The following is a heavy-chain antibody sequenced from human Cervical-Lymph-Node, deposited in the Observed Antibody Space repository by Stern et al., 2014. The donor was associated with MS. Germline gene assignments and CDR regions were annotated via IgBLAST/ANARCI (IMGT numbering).Heavy chain of an antibody. CDR3: ARERGNWSGYDY. CDR2: IYSGGST. D-gene: IGHD3-3*01. V-gene: IGHV3-66*01. CDR1: GFTVSSNY. Sequence: LVESGGGLVQPGGSLRLSCAASGFTVSSNYMTWVRQAPGKGLEWVSVIYSGGSTYYTDSVKGRFTLSRDNSKNTLYLQMNDLRVADSAVYYCARERGNWSGYDYWGQGTLVTVSS. J-gene: IGHJ4*02.